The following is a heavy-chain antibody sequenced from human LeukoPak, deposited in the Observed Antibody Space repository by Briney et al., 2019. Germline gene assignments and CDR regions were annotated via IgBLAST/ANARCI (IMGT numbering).Heavy chain of an antibody. V-gene: IGHV1-18*01. J-gene: IGHJ4*01. CDR2: ISSYSGNT. D-gene: IGHD1-14*01. Sequence: ASVKVSCKACGCTFTSCGIIWVRQAPGQGLEWMGWISSYSGNTYYAQKLQCRVTMTTDTSTSTAYMELRSLRSDDTAVYYCARPQQRVLLPEDFDYWGQGTMVTVSS. CDR3: ARPQQRVLLPEDFDY. CDR1: GCTFTSCG.